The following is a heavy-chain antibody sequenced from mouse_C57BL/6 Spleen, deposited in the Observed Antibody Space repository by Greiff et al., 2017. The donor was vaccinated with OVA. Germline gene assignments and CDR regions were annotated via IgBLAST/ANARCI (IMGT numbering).Heavy chain of an antibody. J-gene: IGHJ2*01. CDR3: ARANGGYYFDY. Sequence: QVQLQQSGAELVMPGASVKLSCKASGYTFTSYWMHWVKQRPGQGLEWIGEIDPSDSYTNYNQKFKGKSTLTVDKSSSTAYMQLSSLTSEDSAVYYCARANGGYYFDYWGQGTTRTVSS. V-gene: IGHV1-69*01. CDR2: IDPSDSYT. CDR1: GYTFTSYW.